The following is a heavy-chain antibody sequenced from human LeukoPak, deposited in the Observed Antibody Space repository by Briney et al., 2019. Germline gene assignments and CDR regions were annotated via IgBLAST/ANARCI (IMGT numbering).Heavy chain of an antibody. CDR3: ARGFRGPYYYDSSGYRPYYYYYYGMDV. D-gene: IGHD3-22*01. CDR2: INPNSGGT. Sequence: ASVKVSCKASGYTFTGYYMHWVRQAPGQGLEWMGWINPNSGGTNYAQKFQGRVTMTRDTSISTAYMELSRLRSDDTAVYYCARGFRGPYYYDSSGYRPYYYYYYGMDVWGQGTTVTVSS. V-gene: IGHV1-2*02. J-gene: IGHJ6*02. CDR1: GYTFTGYY.